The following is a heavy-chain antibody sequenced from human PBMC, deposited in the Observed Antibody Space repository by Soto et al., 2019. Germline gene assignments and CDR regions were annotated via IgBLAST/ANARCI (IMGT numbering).Heavy chain of an antibody. J-gene: IGHJ5*02. CDR2: FDPEDGET. Sequence: ASVKVSCKVSGYTLTELSMHWVRQAPGKGLEWMGGFDPEDGETIYAQKFQGRVTMTEDTSTDTAYMELSSLGSEDTAVYYCATVYCSSTSCYVHWFDPWGQGTLVTVSS. CDR3: ATVYCSSTSCYVHWFDP. CDR1: GYTLTELS. D-gene: IGHD2-2*01. V-gene: IGHV1-24*01.